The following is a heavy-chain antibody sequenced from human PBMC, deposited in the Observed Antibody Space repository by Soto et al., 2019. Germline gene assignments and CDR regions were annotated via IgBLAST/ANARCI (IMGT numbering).Heavy chain of an antibody. D-gene: IGHD6-13*01. CDR2: ISSNSAYI. Sequence: GGSLKLSCAASGFTFRSFTMNWVRQAPGKGLEWVSTISSNSAYIYYTDALRGRFTISRDNAKNSLHLQMNSLRAEDTAVYYCTRDASRDSSARGWFDPWGPGTLVTVSS. CDR1: GFTFRSFT. CDR3: TRDASRDSSARGWFDP. J-gene: IGHJ5*02. V-gene: IGHV3-21*01.